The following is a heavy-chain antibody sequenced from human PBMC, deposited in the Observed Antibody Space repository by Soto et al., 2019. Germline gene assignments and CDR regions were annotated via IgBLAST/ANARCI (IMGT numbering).Heavy chain of an antibody. CDR3: AKDRLGATPYYFDY. J-gene: IGHJ4*02. V-gene: IGHV3-23*01. Sequence: EVQLLESGGGLVQPGGSLRLSCAASGFTFSSYAMSWVRQAPGKGLEWVSAISGSGGTTYYADSVKGRFTISRDNSKNTLYLQMDSLRAEDTALYYCAKDRLGATPYYFDYWGQGTLVTVSS. CDR1: GFTFSSYA. D-gene: IGHD1-26*01. CDR2: ISGSGGTT.